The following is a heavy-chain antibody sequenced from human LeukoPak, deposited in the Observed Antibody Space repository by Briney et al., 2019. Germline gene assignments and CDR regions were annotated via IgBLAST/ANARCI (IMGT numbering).Heavy chain of an antibody. D-gene: IGHD1-1*01. Sequence: TSETLSLTCAVYGGSFSGYYWSWIRQPPGKGLEWIGFIYYSGSTNYSPSLKSRVTISVDTSKNQFSLKLTSVTAADTAVYYCARHGNGAFDIWGQGTMVTVSS. CDR3: ARHGNGAFDI. CDR1: GGSFSGYY. J-gene: IGHJ3*02. V-gene: IGHV4-59*08. CDR2: IYYSGST.